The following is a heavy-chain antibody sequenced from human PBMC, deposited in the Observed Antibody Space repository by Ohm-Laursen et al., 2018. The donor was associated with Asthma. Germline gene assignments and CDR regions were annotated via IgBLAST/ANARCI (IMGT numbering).Heavy chain of an antibody. D-gene: IGHD3-22*01. Sequence: SLRLSCAASGFTFSSYWMHWVRQAPGKGLVWVSRINSDGSTTSYADSVKGRFTISRDNAKNTLYLQMNSLRAEDTAVYYCAHYDSSGYHAFDIWGQGTMVTVSS. CDR3: AHYDSSGYHAFDI. J-gene: IGHJ3*02. CDR2: INSDGSTT. V-gene: IGHV3-74*01. CDR1: GFTFSSYW.